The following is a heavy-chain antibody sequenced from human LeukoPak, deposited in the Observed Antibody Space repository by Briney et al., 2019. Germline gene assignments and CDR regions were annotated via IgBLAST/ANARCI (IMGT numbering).Heavy chain of an antibody. D-gene: IGHD3-22*01. CDR2: ISGSGGST. CDR1: GFTVSSNY. J-gene: IGHJ4*02. Sequence: GGSLRLSCAASGFTVSSNYMSWVRQAPGKGLEWVSAISGSGGSTYYADSVKGRFTISRDNSKNTLYLQMNSLRAEDTAVYYCAKDEGGYYDSSGYYYFDYWGQGTLVTVSS. CDR3: AKDEGGYYDSSGYYYFDY. V-gene: IGHV3-23*01.